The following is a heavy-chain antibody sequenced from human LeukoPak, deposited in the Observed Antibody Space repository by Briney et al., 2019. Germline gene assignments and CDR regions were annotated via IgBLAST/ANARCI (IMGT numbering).Heavy chain of an antibody. J-gene: IGHJ3*02. CDR3: AKDTIFGEVVKANDAFDI. CDR1: GFTFSRCG. V-gene: IGHV3-30*02. CDR2: IQYDGSDK. D-gene: IGHD3-3*01. Sequence: GGSLRLSCAASGFTFSRCGMHWVRQAPGKGLEWVAFIQYDGSDKDYADSVKGRFTISRDNSENALYLQMNSLRAEDTAAYYCAKDTIFGEVVKANDAFDIWGQGTMVTVSS.